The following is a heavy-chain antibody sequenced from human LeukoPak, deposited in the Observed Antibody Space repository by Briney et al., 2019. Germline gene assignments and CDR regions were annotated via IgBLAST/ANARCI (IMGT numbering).Heavy chain of an antibody. CDR1: GFTFSSYV. V-gene: IGHV3-30*04. CDR3: ARENRDGYISSSFDY. Sequence: GGSLRLSCAASGFTFSSYVMHWVRQAPGKGLEWVALTSTDGSNKYYADSVKGRFTISRDNSKNTLYLQMNSLRAEDTAVYYCARENRDGYISSSFDYWGQGTLVTVSS. D-gene: IGHD5-24*01. J-gene: IGHJ4*02. CDR2: TSTDGSNK.